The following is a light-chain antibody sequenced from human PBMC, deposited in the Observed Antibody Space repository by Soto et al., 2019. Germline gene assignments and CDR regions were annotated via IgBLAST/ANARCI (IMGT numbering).Light chain of an antibody. CDR2: GNS. J-gene: IGLJ2*01. Sequence: QSVLTQPPSVSGAQGQRVTISCTGSSSNIGAGYDVHWYQQLPGTAPKLLIYGNSNRPSGVPDRFSGSKSGTSASLAITGLQAEDEADYYCQSYDSRLSVSGVVFGGGTKLTVL. CDR1: SSNIGAGYD. CDR3: QSYDSRLSVSGVV. V-gene: IGLV1-40*01.